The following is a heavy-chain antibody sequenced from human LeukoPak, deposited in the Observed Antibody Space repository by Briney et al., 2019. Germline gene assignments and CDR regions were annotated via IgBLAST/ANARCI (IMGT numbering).Heavy chain of an antibody. Sequence: PSETLSLTCTVSGGSISSSSYYWGWIRQPPGKGLEWIGSIYYSGSTYYNPSLKSRVTISVDTSKNQFSLKLSSVTAADTAVYYCARAAYCTNGVCYYYYYYYMDVWGKGTTVTVSS. J-gene: IGHJ6*03. CDR2: IYYSGST. CDR1: GGSISSSSYY. D-gene: IGHD2-8*01. CDR3: ARAAYCTNGVCYYYYYYYMDV. V-gene: IGHV4-39*07.